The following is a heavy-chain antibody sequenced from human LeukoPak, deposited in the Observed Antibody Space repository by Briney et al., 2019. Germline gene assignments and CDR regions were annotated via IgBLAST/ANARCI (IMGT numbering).Heavy chain of an antibody. CDR2: IYTSGST. V-gene: IGHV4-4*09. Sequence: PSETLSLTCTVSGGSISSYYWSWIRQPPGKGLEWIGYIYTSGSTNYNPSLKSRVTISVDTSKNQFSLKLSSVTAAGTAVYYCARSYYDILTGYYPDYWGQGTLVTVSS. D-gene: IGHD3-9*01. J-gene: IGHJ4*02. CDR3: ARSYYDILTGYYPDY. CDR1: GGSISSYY.